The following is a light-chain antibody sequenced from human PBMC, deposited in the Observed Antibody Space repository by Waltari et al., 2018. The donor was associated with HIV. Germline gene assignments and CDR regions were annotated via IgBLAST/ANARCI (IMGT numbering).Light chain of an antibody. Sequence: EIVLTQSPDTLSLSPGERATLSCWASQSVRSSLAWYQQKPGQPPRLLIYGASKRATGIPARFSGSGSGTDFTLTISSLEPEDFAVYYCQQRRNWPLTFGGGTKVEIK. CDR1: QSVRSS. CDR2: GAS. CDR3: QQRRNWPLT. J-gene: IGKJ4*01. V-gene: IGKV3-11*01.